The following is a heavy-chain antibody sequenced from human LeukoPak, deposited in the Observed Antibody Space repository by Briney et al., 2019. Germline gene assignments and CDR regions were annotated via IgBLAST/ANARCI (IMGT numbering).Heavy chain of an antibody. CDR1: GGSISSSNW. CDR2: IYHSGST. J-gene: IGHJ4*02. V-gene: IGHV4-4*02. Sequence: SGTLSLTCAVPGGSISSSNWWSWVRQPPGKGLEWIGEIYHSGSTNYNPSLKSRVTISVDKSKNQFSLKLSSVTAADTAVYYCARSDSSGYYSGLFDYWGQGTLVTVSS. D-gene: IGHD3-22*01. CDR3: ARSDSSGYYSGLFDY.